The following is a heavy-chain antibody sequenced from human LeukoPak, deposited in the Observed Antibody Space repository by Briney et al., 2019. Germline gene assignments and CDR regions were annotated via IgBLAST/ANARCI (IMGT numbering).Heavy chain of an antibody. J-gene: IGHJ3*02. CDR1: GGSISSSSYY. CDR2: IYYSGST. Sequence: SETLSLTCTVSGGSISSSSYYWGWIRQPPGKGLEWIGSIYYSGSTYYNPSLKSRVTISVDTSKNQFSLKLSSVTAADTAVYYCAFAYCGGDCYSGAFDIWGQGTMVTVSS. V-gene: IGHV4-39*07. CDR3: AFAYCGGDCYSGAFDI. D-gene: IGHD2-21*02.